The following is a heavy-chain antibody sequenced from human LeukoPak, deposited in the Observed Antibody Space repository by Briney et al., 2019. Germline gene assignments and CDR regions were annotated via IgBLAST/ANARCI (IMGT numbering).Heavy chain of an antibody. Sequence: PGGSLRLSXAASGFTFSGSAMHWVRQASGKGLEWVGRIRSKANSYATAYAASVKGRFTISRDDSKNTAYLQMNSLKTEDTAVYYCTRLEDSSGYYYIEDYWGQGTLVTVSS. CDR2: IRSKANSYAT. CDR3: TRLEDSSGYYYIEDY. J-gene: IGHJ4*02. CDR1: GFTFSGSA. V-gene: IGHV3-73*01. D-gene: IGHD3-22*01.